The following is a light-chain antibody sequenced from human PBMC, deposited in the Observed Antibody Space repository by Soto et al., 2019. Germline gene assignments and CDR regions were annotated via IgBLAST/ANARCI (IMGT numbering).Light chain of an antibody. CDR3: SSYTGSPYV. J-gene: IGLJ1*01. Sequence: QSVLTQPPSVSGAPGQRVSISCTGSTSNIGAPYDVHWYQHLPGTAPKLLIYGDNNRPSGVPDRFSGSKSGNTASLTISGLQAEDEADYYCSSYTGSPYVFGTGSKVTVL. CDR1: TSNIGAPYD. V-gene: IGLV1-40*01. CDR2: GDN.